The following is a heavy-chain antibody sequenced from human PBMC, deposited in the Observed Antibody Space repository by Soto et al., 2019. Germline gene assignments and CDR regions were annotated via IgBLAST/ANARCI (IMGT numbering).Heavy chain of an antibody. V-gene: IGHV3-64D*06. Sequence: GGSLRLSCSASGFTFSSYAMHWVRQAPGKGLEYVSAISSNGGSTYYADSVKGRFTISRDNSKNTLYLQMSSLSAEDTAVYYCVRGAGNYLGYYFDYWGQGTLVTVSS. CDR2: ISSNGGST. D-gene: IGHD1-7*01. CDR1: GFTFSSYA. CDR3: VRGAGNYLGYYFDY. J-gene: IGHJ4*02.